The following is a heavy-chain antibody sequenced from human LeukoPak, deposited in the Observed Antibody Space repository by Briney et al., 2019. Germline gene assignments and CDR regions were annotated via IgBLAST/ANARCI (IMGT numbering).Heavy chain of an antibody. CDR3: ARHRYSSGWSPANYFDY. J-gene: IGHJ4*02. CDR1: GGSFSGYY. D-gene: IGHD6-19*01. CDR2: INHSGST. V-gene: IGHV4-34*01. Sequence: SETLSLTCAVYGGSFSGYYWSWIRQPPGKGLEWIGEINHSGSTNYNPSLKSRVTISVDTSKNQFSLKLSSVTAADTAVYYCARHRYSSGWSPANYFDYWGQGTLVTVSS.